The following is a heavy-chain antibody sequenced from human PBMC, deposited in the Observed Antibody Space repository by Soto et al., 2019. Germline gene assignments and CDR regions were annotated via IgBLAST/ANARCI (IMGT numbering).Heavy chain of an antibody. CDR1: GYIFTNND. D-gene: IGHD3-16*01. CDR2: MNPGSGDT. CDR3: ARMATFGSLNWFDP. Sequence: GASVKVSCKAPGYIFTNNDVSWVRQATGQGLEWMGWMNPGSGDTGYAQKFQGRVTMTRDISIATAYMELSSLRSDDTAIYYCARMATFGSLNWFDPWGQGTLVTVSS. V-gene: IGHV1-8*01. J-gene: IGHJ5*02.